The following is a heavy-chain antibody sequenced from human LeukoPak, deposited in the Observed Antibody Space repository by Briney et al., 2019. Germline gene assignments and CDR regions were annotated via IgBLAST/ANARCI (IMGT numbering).Heavy chain of an antibody. CDR1: GYTFTGYY. D-gene: IGHD3-3*01. Sequence: ASVKVSCKASGYTFTGYYMHWVRQAPGQGLEWMGWINPNSGGINYAQKFQGRVTMTRDTSISTAYMELSRLRSDDTAVYYCARDPSSSIFGVVPRFDYWGQGTLVTVSS. J-gene: IGHJ4*02. V-gene: IGHV1-2*02. CDR3: ARDPSSSIFGVVPRFDY. CDR2: INPNSGGI.